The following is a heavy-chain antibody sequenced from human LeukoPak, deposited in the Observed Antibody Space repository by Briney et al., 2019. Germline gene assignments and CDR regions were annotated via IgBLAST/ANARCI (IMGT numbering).Heavy chain of an antibody. J-gene: IGHJ5*02. V-gene: IGHV3-53*01. CDR3: IVFGDSNH. D-gene: IGHD4-17*01. Sequence: GGPLRLSCGASGLTGSHNYVSWVRQAPGKGLEWVSAIHTSGDTCYADSVKGRFTISRDTSKNTLYLQINSLRVEDTAVYYCIVFGDSNHWGQGTLVTVSS. CDR1: GLTGSHNY. CDR2: IHTSGDT.